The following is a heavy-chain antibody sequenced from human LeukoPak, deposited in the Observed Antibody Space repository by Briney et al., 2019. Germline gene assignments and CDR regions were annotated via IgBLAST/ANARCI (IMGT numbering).Heavy chain of an antibody. CDR2: TYSDETHK. CDR1: GVTFSTYA. Sequence: ATSLRLTCEASGVTFSTYAMSWIRQAPGKGLEWVAITYSDETHKYYADSVRGVFTTSRDTFNNTLYMLMTITRAEETAVFCSAATHIIPQALDVGDQGKVVTVS. CDR3: AATHIIPQALDV. V-gene: IGHV3-30*01. J-gene: IGHJ3*01.